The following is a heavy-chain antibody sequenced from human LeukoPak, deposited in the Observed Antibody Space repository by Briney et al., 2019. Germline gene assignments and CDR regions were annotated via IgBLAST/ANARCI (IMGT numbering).Heavy chain of an antibody. Sequence: SETLSLTCAVYGGSFSGYYWSWIRQPPGKGLEWIGEINHSGSTNYNPSLKSRVTISVDTSKNQFSLKLSSVTAADTAVYCCARGYSSSSGWLDYWGQGTLVTVSS. V-gene: IGHV4-34*01. J-gene: IGHJ4*02. D-gene: IGHD6-6*01. CDR2: INHSGST. CDR3: ARGYSSSSGWLDY. CDR1: GGSFSGYY.